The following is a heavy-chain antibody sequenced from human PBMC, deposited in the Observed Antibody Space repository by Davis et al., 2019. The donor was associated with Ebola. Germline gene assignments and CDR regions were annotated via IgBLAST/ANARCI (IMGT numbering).Heavy chain of an antibody. J-gene: IGHJ6*02. CDR2: FSYGDNT. CDR1: GASISSRSYY. V-gene: IGHV4-39*07. CDR3: ARQGYYGMDV. Sequence: SETLSLTCTVSGASISSRSYYWGWIRQPPGKGLEWVGSFSYGDNTHYYNPSLKSRVTIPVDTSKNQFSLKLSSVTAADTAVYYCARQGYYGMDVWGQGTTVTVSS.